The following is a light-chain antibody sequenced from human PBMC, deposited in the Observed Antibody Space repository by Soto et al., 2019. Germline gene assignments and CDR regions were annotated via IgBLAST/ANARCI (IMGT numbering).Light chain of an antibody. CDR1: QSISSY. CDR2: AAS. J-gene: IGKJ3*01. V-gene: IGKV1-39*01. Sequence: DIQMTQSPSSLSASVGDRGTITCRASQSISSYLNWYEQKPGKAPKLLIYAASRLQSGDPSRFSRSGSGTDFTLTSSSLQPEDFATEYCQQRDSTPVTFAAGTKVDIK. CDR3: QQRDSTPVT.